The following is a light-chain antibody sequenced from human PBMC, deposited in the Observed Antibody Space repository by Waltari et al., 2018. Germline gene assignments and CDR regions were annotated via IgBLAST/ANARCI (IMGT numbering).Light chain of an antibody. CDR2: VNRDGSQ. CDR3: QTGGHGTWV. J-gene: IGLJ3*02. V-gene: IGLV4-69*01. CDR1: SGHSSNV. Sequence: QLVLTQSPSASASLGASVKLTCTLSSGHSSNVVAWLQQRPEKGPRYLMKVNRDGSQSKGDEIPDRFSGSSSGAERYLTISSLQSEDEADYYCQTGGHGTWVFGGGTKLTVL.